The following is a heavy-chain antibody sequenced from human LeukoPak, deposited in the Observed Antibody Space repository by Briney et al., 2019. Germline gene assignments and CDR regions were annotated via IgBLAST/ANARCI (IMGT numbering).Heavy chain of an antibody. Sequence: GGSLRLSCAASGFTFSSYSMNWVRQAPGKGLEWVSSISSSSSYIYYADSVKGRFTISRDNAKNSLYLQMNSLRAEDTAVYYCARDRKVVPAAAGTYYCYGMDVWGQGTTVTVSS. D-gene: IGHD2-2*01. CDR3: ARDRKVVPAAAGTYYCYGMDV. CDR1: GFTFSSYS. V-gene: IGHV3-21*01. CDR2: ISSSSSYI. J-gene: IGHJ6*02.